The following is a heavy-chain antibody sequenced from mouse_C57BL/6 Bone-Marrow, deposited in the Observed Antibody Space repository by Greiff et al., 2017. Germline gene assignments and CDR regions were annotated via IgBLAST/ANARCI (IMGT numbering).Heavy chain of an antibody. CDR1: GFTFSSYG. J-gene: IGHJ4*01. D-gene: IGHD2-3*01. Sequence: EVKLVESGGDLVKPGGSLKLSCAASGFTFSSYGMSWVRQTPDKRLEWVATISSGGSYTYYPDSVKGRFTITRDNAKNTLYLQMSSLKSEDTAMYYCARRIYDGYYLYYAMDYWGQGTSVTVSS. CDR2: ISSGGSYT. V-gene: IGHV5-6*02. CDR3: ARRIYDGYYLYYAMDY.